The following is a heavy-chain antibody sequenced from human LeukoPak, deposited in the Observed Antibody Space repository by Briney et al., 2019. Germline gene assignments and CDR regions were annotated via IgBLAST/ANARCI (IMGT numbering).Heavy chain of an antibody. J-gene: IGHJ4*02. CDR2: IIPIFGTA. D-gene: IGHD6-6*01. Sequence: ASVKVSCKASGGTFSSYAISWVRQAPGQGLEWMGGIIPIFGTANYAQRFQGRVTITTDESTSTAYMELSSLRSEDTAVYYCASRGDYSSSSGPFDYWGQGTLVTVSS. CDR1: GGTFSSYA. CDR3: ASRGDYSSSSGPFDY. V-gene: IGHV1-69*05.